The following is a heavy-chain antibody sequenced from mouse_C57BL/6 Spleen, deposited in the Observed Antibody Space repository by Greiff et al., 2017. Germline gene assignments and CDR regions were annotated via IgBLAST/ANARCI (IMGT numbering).Heavy chain of an antibody. D-gene: IGHD1-3*01. CDR3: TRALYHIPPHYAMDY. V-gene: IGHV5-9-1*02. Sequence: EVQRVESGEGLVKPGGSLKLSCAASGFTFSSYAMSWVRQTPEKRLEWVAYISSGGDYIYYADTVKGRFTISRDNARNTLYLQMSSLRSEDTAMYYCTRALYHIPPHYAMDYWGQGTSVTVSS. CDR2: ISSGGDYI. J-gene: IGHJ4*01. CDR1: GFTFSSYA.